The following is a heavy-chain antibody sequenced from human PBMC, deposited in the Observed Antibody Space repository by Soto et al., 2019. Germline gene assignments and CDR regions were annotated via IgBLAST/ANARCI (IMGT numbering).Heavy chain of an antibody. J-gene: IGHJ4*02. V-gene: IGHV3-7*05. CDR2: INADGGRI. CDR3: ARDVGYGDY. D-gene: IGHD5-12*01. CDR1: GFTFGRYW. Sequence: EVQLVESGGGLVQPGGSVRLSCAASGFTFGRYWMSWVRQAPGKGLAWVATINADGGRIYYVDSVKGRFTISRDNAKNSLYLQMNSLRADDTAVYYCARDVGYGDYWGQGTLVTVSS.